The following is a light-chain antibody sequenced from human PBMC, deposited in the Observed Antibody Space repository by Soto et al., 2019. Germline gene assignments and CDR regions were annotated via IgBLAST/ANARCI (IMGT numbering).Light chain of an antibody. CDR3: QQYNNWPQT. J-gene: IGKJ1*01. Sequence: DIVMTQSPATLSVAPGERVTFSCRASQSVSSNLAWYQQKPGQAPRLLIYGASSRATGIPARFSGSGSGTEFTLTISSLQSEDFAVYYCQQYNNWPQTFGQGTKVDIK. CDR1: QSVSSN. CDR2: GAS. V-gene: IGKV3-15*01.